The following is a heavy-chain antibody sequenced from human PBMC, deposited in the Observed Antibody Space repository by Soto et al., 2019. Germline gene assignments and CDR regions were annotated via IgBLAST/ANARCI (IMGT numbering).Heavy chain of an antibody. D-gene: IGHD2-8*01. J-gene: IGHJ4*02. CDR1: GGSISIGDYF. CDR2: IYYSGIT. Sequence: SETLSLTCTVSGGSISIGDYFLSWIRQPPGKGLEWIGYIYYSGITDFNPSLRSRVTLAGDTSKNQFSLTLSSVTAADTAVYFCARLRLNGGKDYSLDYWGQGPPVTVSA. CDR3: ARLRLNGGKDYSLDY. V-gene: IGHV4-30-4*01.